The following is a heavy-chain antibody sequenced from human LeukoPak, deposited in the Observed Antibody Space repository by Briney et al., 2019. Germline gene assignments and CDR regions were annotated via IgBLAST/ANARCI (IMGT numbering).Heavy chain of an antibody. V-gene: IGHV1-46*01. D-gene: IGHD2-2*01. CDR1: GYTFTSYY. J-gene: IGHJ6*02. CDR2: INPSGGST. Sequence: GASVKVSCKASGYTFTSYYMHWVRQAPGQGLEWMGIINPSGGSTSYAQKFQGRVTMTRDTSTSTVYMELSSLRSEDTAVYYCAREDPVHCSSTSCYYYYGMDVWGQGTTVTVSS. CDR3: AREDPVHCSSTSCYYYYGMDV.